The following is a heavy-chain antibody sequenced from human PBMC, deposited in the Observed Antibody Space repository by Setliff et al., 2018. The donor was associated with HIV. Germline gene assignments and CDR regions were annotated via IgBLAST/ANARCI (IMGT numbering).Heavy chain of an antibody. CDR3: ASPLIMTTVTKDY. J-gene: IGHJ4*02. V-gene: IGHV3-23*01. CDR1: RSTFSSDA. CDR2: RGSGGNT. Sequence: GGSLRLSCAASRSTFSSDAMSWVRQAPGKGLVWVASRGSGGNTYYADSVKGRFTISRDNSKNTLYLQMNSLRAEDTAIYYCASPLIMTTVTKDYWGQGTLVTVSS. D-gene: IGHD4-17*01.